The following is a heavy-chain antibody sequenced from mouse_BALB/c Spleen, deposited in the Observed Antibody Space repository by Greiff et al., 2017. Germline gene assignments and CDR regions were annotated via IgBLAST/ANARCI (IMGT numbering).Heavy chain of an antibody. D-gene: IGHD2-1*01. Sequence: VKLQESGPGLVAPSQSLSITCTVSGFSLTSYGVHWVRQPPGKGLEWLGVIWAGGSTNYNSALMSRLSISKDNSKSQVFLKMNSLQTDDTAMYYCAREGNYYWYFDVWGEGTTVTVSA. J-gene: IGHJ1*01. CDR1: GFSLTSYG. V-gene: IGHV2-9*02. CDR2: IWAGGST. CDR3: AREGNYYWYFDV.